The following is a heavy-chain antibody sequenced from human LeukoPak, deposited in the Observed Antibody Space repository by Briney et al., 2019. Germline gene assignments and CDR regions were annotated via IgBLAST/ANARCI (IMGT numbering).Heavy chain of an antibody. CDR2: ISKDGSTS. CDR3: ARDYYMGIVDQ. V-gene: IGHV3-74*01. CDR1: GFTFSNHW. J-gene: IGHJ5*02. Sequence: GGSLRLSCEASGFTFSNHWMHWVRQAPGKGLVWVSVISKDGSTSIYADSVRGRLAISRDNAKNTLYLQMNSLRVEDTSVYYCARDYYMGIVDQWGQGTRVTVSS. D-gene: IGHD3-22*01.